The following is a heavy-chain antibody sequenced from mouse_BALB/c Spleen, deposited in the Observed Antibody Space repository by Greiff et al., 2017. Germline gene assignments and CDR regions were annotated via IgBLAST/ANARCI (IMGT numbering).Heavy chain of an antibody. CDR2: INPSTGYT. CDR1: GYTFTSYW. J-gene: IGHJ2*01. V-gene: IGHV1-7*01. CDR3: ARYDYGYYYFDY. Sequence: QVQLKESGAELAKPGASVKMSCKASGYTFTSYWMHWVKQRPGQGLEWIGYINPSTGYTEYNQKFKDKATLTADKSSSTAYMQLSSLTSEDSAVYYCARYDYGYYYFDYWGQGTTLTVSS. D-gene: IGHD1-2*01.